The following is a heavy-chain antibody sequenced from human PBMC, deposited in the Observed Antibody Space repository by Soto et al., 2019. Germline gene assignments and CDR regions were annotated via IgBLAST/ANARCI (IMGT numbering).Heavy chain of an antibody. CDR3: ARSRDGVVDH. J-gene: IGHJ4*02. CDR1: GASISSSNW. D-gene: IGHD2-15*01. CDR2: IYYSGST. V-gene: IGHV4-28*01. Sequence: SETLSLTCTVSGASISSSNWWGWIRQPPGKGLEWIGYIYYSGSTYYNPSLKSRVTMSVDTSKNQFSLKLSSVTAVDTAVYYCARSRDGVVDHWGQGTLVTVS.